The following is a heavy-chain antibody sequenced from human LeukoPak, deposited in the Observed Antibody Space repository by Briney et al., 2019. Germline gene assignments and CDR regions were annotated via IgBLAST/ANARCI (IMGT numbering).Heavy chain of an antibody. J-gene: IGHJ6*03. CDR2: ISSSGSTI. Sequence: PGGSLRLSCAASGFTFSSYEMNWVRQAPGKGLEWVSYISSSGSTIYYADSVKGRFTISRDNAKNSLYLQMNSLRAEDTAVYYCARHRYYYMDVWGKGTTVTVSS. V-gene: IGHV3-48*03. CDR1: GFTFSSYE. CDR3: ARHRYYYMDV.